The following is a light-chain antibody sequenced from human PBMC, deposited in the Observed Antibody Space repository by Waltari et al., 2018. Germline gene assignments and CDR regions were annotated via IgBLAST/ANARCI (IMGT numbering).Light chain of an antibody. CDR1: TSNIGSNT. V-gene: IGLV1-44*01. CDR2: RTD. Sequence: QSVLTQPPSASATPGQRVTISCSGSTSNIGSNTAPWYQQFSGTAPRLVIYRTDQRPSGVPDRFSGSKSDTSASLAISGVQSDDEADYFCGAWDDSLNAPVFGGGTKLTVL. CDR3: GAWDDSLNAPV. J-gene: IGLJ3*02.